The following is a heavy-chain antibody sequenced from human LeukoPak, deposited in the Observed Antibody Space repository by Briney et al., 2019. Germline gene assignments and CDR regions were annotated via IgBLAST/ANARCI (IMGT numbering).Heavy chain of an antibody. CDR3: ARVSSIVVVVAATNYFDY. J-gene: IGHJ4*02. CDR1: GGSFRGYY. CDR2: INHSGST. V-gene: IGHV4-34*01. Sequence: SETLSLTCAVYGGSFRGYYWSWIRQPPGKGLEWIGEINHSGSTNYNPSLKSRVTISVDTSKNQFSLKLSSVTAADTAVYYCARVSSIVVVVAATNYFDYWGQGTLVTVSS. D-gene: IGHD2-15*01.